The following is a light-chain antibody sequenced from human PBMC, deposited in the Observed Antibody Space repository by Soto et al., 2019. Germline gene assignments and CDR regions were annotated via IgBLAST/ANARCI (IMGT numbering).Light chain of an antibody. Sequence: QSALTQPASVSGSPGQSITISCTGTSSDFDTYNYVSWYKQHPGKAPKLMIYDVNNRPSGVSKRFSGSKSGNTASLSISGLQAEDEADYYCSSYTSSTTLFGGGTKVTVL. CDR1: SSDFDTYNY. CDR2: DVN. J-gene: IGLJ2*01. V-gene: IGLV2-14*03. CDR3: SSYTSSTTL.